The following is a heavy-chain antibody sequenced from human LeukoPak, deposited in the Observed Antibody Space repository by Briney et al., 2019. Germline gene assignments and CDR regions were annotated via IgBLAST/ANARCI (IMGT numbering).Heavy chain of an antibody. D-gene: IGHD5-18*01. Sequence: ASVKVSCKASGYTFTSYGISWVRQAPGQGFEWMGWISAYNGNTNYAQKLQGRVTMTTDTSTSTAYMELRSLRSDDTAVYYCARDSSTAMVNWFDPWGQGTLVTVSS. V-gene: IGHV1-18*01. J-gene: IGHJ5*02. CDR1: GYTFTSYG. CDR2: ISAYNGNT. CDR3: ARDSSTAMVNWFDP.